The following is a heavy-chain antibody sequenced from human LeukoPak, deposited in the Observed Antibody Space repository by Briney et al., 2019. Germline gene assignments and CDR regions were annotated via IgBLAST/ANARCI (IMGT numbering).Heavy chain of an antibody. D-gene: IGHD4-17*01. CDR3: ARKATTVNHVDKSFDY. V-gene: IGHV4-39*01. CDR2: AFNSGST. CDR1: GGSMNSGLYY. Sequence: SETLSLTCGVSGGSMNSGLYYCAWIRQSPGKGLEWIGSAFNSGSTSYNPSLKSRVTISVDTSKNQFSLKLTSVTAADTAVYYCARKATTVNHVDKSFDYWGQGALVTVSS. J-gene: IGHJ4*02.